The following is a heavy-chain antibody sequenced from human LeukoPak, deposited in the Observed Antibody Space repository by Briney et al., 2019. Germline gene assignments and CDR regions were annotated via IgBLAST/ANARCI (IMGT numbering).Heavy chain of an antibody. CDR2: IKSKTDGGTT. Sequence: GGSLRLSCAASGFTFSNAWMSWVRQAPGKGLEWVGRIKSKTDGGTTDYAAPVKGRFTISRDDSKNTLYLQMNSLKTEDTAVYYCTTDSGYSGYDLRDYWGQGTLVTVSS. D-gene: IGHD5-12*01. V-gene: IGHV3-15*01. J-gene: IGHJ4*02. CDR3: TTDSGYSGYDLRDY. CDR1: GFTFSNAW.